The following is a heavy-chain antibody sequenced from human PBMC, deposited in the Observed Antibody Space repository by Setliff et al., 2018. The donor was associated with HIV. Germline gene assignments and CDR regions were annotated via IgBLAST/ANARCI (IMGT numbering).Heavy chain of an antibody. D-gene: IGHD6-19*01. CDR1: GFSLSTSGVG. J-gene: IGHJ6*02. CDR2: IYWDDDK. Sequence: SGPTVVNPTQTLTLTCTFSGFSLSTSGVGVGWIRQPPGKALEWLAVIYWDDDKRFSPSLKSRVTITKETSKNQVVLTMTNMDPMDTATYYCAHIVRSGWYPGDMDVWGQGTPVTVS. CDR3: AHIVRSGWYPGDMDV. V-gene: IGHV2-5*02.